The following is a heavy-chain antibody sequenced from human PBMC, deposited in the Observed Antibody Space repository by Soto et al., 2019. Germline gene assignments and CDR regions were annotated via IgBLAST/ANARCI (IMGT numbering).Heavy chain of an antibody. V-gene: IGHV3-21*01. CDR2: ISSSSSYI. CDR1: GFTFSSYS. J-gene: IGHJ6*02. D-gene: IGHD6-13*01. CDR3: ARLIIGSSWNYYYYGMDV. Sequence: GGSLRLSCAASGFTFSSYSMNWVRQAPGKGLEWVSSISSSSSYIYYADSVKGRFTISRDNAKNSLYLQMNSLRAEDTAVYYCARLIIGSSWNYYYYGMDVWGQGTTVTV.